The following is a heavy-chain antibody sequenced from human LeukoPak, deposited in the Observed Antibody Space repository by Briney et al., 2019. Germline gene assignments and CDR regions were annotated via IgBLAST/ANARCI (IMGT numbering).Heavy chain of an antibody. CDR1: GYTFTNYA. CDR2: INAGNGNT. D-gene: IGHD1-26*01. CDR3: ASSEWELLLCHY. V-gene: IGHV1-3*01. Sequence: VASVTVSCTASGYTFTNYAVHWVRQAPGQRLEWMGWINAGNGNTKYSQKFQGRATITRDTSASTSYMYLSSLRSGDTAVYYCASSEWELLLCHYWGQGTLVTVSS. J-gene: IGHJ4*02.